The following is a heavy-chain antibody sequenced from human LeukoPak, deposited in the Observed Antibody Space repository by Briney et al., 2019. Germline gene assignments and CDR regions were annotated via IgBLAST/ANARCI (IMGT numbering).Heavy chain of an antibody. Sequence: PSETLSLTCTVSAGSISSYYWSWIRQPPGKGLEWIGYIYYSGSTNYNPSLKSRVTLSVDTSKNPFSRKLSSVTAAGTGVYFCARFKEPAANFDSWGKGTWFTVS. V-gene: IGHV4-59*01. CDR1: AGSISSYY. CDR3: ARFKEPAANFDS. CDR2: IYYSGST. J-gene: IGHJ4*02. D-gene: IGHD6-25*01.